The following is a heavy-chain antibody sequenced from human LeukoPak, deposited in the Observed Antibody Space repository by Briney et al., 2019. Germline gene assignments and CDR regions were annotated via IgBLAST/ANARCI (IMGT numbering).Heavy chain of an antibody. CDR2: IYPGDSDT. CDR1: GYSFTSYW. Sequence: GESLKFSCLGSGYSFTSYWIGWVRQMPGKGLEWMGIIYPGDSDTRYNPSFQGQVTISADKSINTAYLQWSSLEASDTAMYYCARRPSGPGNWFDPWGQGTLVTVSS. CDR3: ARRPSGPGNWFDP. V-gene: IGHV5-51*01. D-gene: IGHD2-8*02. J-gene: IGHJ5*02.